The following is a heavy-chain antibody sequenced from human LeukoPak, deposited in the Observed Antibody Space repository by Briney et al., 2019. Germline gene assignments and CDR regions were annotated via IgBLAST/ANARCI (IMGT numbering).Heavy chain of an antibody. CDR2: IRSKAYGGTT. V-gene: IGHV3-49*04. CDR3: THYDSSGYYYPGFDD. CDR1: GFTFGDFA. Sequence: GGSLRLSCAASGFTFGDFALGWVRQAPGKGLEWVSFIRSKAYGGTTEYAASVKGRFTISRDDSRSIAYLQMSSLKTEDTAVYYCTHYDSSGYYYPGFDDWGQGTLVTVSS. D-gene: IGHD3-22*01. J-gene: IGHJ4*02.